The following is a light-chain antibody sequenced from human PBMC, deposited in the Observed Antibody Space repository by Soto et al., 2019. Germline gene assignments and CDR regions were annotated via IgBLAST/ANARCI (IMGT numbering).Light chain of an antibody. CDR3: QQYNSYSRGT. J-gene: IGKJ1*01. CDR2: TAS. Sequence: GDRVTLTCRASQDIKNRLAWYQQKPGKVPKLLIYTASTLESGVPSRFSGSGSGTEFTLTISSLQPDDFATYYCQQYNSYSRGTFGQGTKVEIK. V-gene: IGKV1-5*03. CDR1: QDIKNR.